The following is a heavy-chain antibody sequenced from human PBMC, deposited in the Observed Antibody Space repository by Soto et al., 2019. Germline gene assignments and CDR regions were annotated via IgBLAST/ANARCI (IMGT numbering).Heavy chain of an antibody. J-gene: IGHJ4*02. V-gene: IGHV3-23*01. CDR3: AKGAWYYDILTGYGYFDY. D-gene: IGHD3-9*01. Sequence: EVQLLESGGGLVQPGGSLRLSCAASGFTFSSYAMSWVRQAPGKGLEWVSGISGSGVSTYYADSVKGRFTISRDNSKNTLYLQMNSLRAEATAVYYCAKGAWYYDILTGYGYFDYWGQGNLVTASS. CDR1: GFTFSSYA. CDR2: ISGSGVST.